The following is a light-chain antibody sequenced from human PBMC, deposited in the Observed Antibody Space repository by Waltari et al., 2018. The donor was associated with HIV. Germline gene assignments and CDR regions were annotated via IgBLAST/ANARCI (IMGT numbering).Light chain of an antibody. CDR3: ATWGDNLSGPVV. V-gene: IGLV1-47*01. CDR1: TTY. Sequence: QSVLTQPPSASGTPGQRVTISCSGTTTYVHWYQQLPGAAPKLLIYRNNQRPSGGPARCSGSKSGTSASLAIGGLRSEHEAEYFCATWGDNLSGPVVFGGGTKLTV. J-gene: IGLJ3*02. CDR2: RNN.